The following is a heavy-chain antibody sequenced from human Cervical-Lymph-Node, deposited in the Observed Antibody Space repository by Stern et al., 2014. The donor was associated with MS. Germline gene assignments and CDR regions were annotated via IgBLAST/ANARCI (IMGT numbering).Heavy chain of an antibody. J-gene: IGHJ2*01. V-gene: IGHV4-4*02. CDR2: IYNSGST. CDR1: GCSISSSNW. D-gene: IGHD5-18*01. Sequence: QLQLQESGPGLVKPSGTLSLTCAVSGCSISSSNWRRWVRQPPGKGLGWVGGIYNSGSTSNNPSHKGRVTISVDKSKNQFSLKLSSVTAADTAVYYCASTIVDTAMVSDWYFDLWGRGTLVTVSS. CDR3: ASTIVDTAMVSDWYFDL.